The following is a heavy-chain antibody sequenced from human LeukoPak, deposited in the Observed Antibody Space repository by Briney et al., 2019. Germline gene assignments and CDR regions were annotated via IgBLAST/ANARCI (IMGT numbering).Heavy chain of an antibody. J-gene: IGHJ4*02. D-gene: IGHD4-17*01. CDR3: ARRAYGDSPNDC. CDR1: GGSISSYY. CDR2: IYYSGST. Sequence: PSETLSLTCTVSGGSISSYYWSWIRQPPGKGLEWIGYIYYSGSTNYNPSLKSRVTISVDTSKNQFSLKLSSVTAADTAVYYCARRAYGDSPNDCWGQGTLVTVSS. V-gene: IGHV4-59*08.